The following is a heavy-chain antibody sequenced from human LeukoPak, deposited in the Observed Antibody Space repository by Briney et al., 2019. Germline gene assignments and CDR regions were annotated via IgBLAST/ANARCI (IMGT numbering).Heavy chain of an antibody. J-gene: IGHJ5*02. D-gene: IGHD2-15*01. CDR2: INHSGST. CDR1: GGSFSGYY. Sequence: SETLSLTCAVSGGSFSGYYWSWIRQPPGKGPEWIGEINHSGSTNYNPSLKSRVTISLDTSKNQFSLKLSSVTAADTAVYYCARGQYCSGGSCYSDWFDPWGQGTLVTVSS. V-gene: IGHV4-34*01. CDR3: ARGQYCSGGSCYSDWFDP.